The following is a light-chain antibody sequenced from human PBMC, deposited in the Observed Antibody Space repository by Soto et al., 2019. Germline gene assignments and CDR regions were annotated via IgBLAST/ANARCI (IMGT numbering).Light chain of an antibody. CDR2: AAS. CDR3: QKSDSAPWT. V-gene: IGKV1-27*01. CDR1: QGISSY. Sequence: DIQMTQSPSSLSASVRDRVTITCRASQGISSYLAWYQQKPGKVPKLLIYAASTLQSGVPSRFSGSGSGTDFTLTISSLQPEDVATYYCQKSDSAPWTFGQGTKVEIK. J-gene: IGKJ1*01.